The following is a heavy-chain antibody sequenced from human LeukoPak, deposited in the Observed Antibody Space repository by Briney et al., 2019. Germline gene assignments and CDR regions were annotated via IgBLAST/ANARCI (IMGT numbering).Heavy chain of an antibody. Sequence: PGGSLRLSCAASAFTFSSYWMHWVRQAPGKGLVWVSRINSDGISTSYADSVKGRFTIFRDNSKNVLYLQMDRLRAEDTAVYSCAKDVCTSPRCLLYFDSWGQGTLVTVSS. CDR3: AKDVCTSPRCLLYFDS. J-gene: IGHJ4*02. V-gene: IGHV3-74*01. CDR1: AFTFSSYW. D-gene: IGHD2-8*01. CDR2: INSDGIST.